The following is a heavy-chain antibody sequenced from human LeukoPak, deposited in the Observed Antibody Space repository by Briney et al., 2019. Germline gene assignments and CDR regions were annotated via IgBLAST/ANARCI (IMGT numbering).Heavy chain of an antibody. Sequence: GASVKVSCKASGYTFTSYGISWVRQAPGQGLEWMGWISAYNGNRNYAQKLQGRVNMTTDTSTTTAYMELRSLRSDDTAVYYGARALSIADIVATNYYWGQGTLVTVSS. CDR2: ISAYNGNR. D-gene: IGHD5-12*01. CDR1: GYTFTSYG. CDR3: ARALSIADIVATNYY. V-gene: IGHV1-18*01. J-gene: IGHJ4*02.